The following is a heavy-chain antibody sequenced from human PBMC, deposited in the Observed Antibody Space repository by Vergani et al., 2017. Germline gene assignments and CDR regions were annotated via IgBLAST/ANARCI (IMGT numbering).Heavy chain of an antibody. CDR2: ISGPGLST. D-gene: IGHD1-26*01. CDR3: VRQYSGSNMDAFDI. Sequence: EVHLLESGGGLVQSGGSLRLSCAASGFTFSNSAVSWVRQAPGRGLAWVSSISGPGLSTYYADSVKGRFSISRDNSKNTVFLQMHSLRAEDTAIYYCVRQYSGSNMDAFDIWGQGTMVTVSS. V-gene: IGHV3-23*01. J-gene: IGHJ3*02. CDR1: GFTFSNSA.